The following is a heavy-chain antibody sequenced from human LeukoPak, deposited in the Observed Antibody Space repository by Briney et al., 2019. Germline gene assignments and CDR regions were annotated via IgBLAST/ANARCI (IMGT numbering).Heavy chain of an antibody. D-gene: IGHD1-26*01. V-gene: IGHV3-30*02. CDR2: MRFDGNNQ. Sequence: VGSLRLSCAASGFTFSNYGMNWVRQAPGKGLEWVAFMRFDGNNQYYADSVKGRFTISRVNSKNTLYLQMNSLRLEDTAVYYCAQGGGYSGWSQGTLVTVSS. J-gene: IGHJ4*02. CDR1: GFTFSNYG. CDR3: AQGGGYSG.